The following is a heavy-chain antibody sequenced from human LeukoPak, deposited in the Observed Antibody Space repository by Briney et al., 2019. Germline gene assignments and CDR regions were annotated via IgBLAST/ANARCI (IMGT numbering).Heavy chain of an antibody. V-gene: IGHV3-23*01. Sequence: GGSLRLSCAASGFNFGTYAMTWVRQAPGMGLEWVSTILNNGVSTYHADSVKGRFSISRDNAKNTLYLQMSSLRAEDTAVYYCARDRGPRTGFMVREAYDYWGQGTLVTVSS. CDR1: GFNFGTYA. D-gene: IGHD3-10*01. CDR3: ARDRGPRTGFMVREAYDY. J-gene: IGHJ4*02. CDR2: ILNNGVST.